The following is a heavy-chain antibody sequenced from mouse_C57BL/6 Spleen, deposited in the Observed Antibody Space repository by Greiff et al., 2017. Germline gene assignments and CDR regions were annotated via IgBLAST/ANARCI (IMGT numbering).Heavy chain of an antibody. CDR1: GYTFTSYT. CDR3: AFICDGYYGGFAY. CDR2: INPSSGYP. J-gene: IGHJ3*01. Sequence: QVQLQQSGAELARPGASVKMSCKASGYTFTSYTMHWVKQRPGQGLEWIGYINPSSGYPKYNQKFKDKATLTADKSSSTAYMQLSSLTSELSAVYFCAFICDGYYGGFAYWGQGTLGTVSA. V-gene: IGHV1-4*01. D-gene: IGHD2-3*01.